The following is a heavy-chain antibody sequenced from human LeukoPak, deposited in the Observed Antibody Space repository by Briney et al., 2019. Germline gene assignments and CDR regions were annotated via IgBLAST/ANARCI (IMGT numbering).Heavy chain of an antibody. CDR1: GLILSTYS. J-gene: IGHJ4*02. Sequence: GGSLRLSCAVSGLILSTYSMKWVRQAPGKGLEWVSSITSSGSYLYYADSVKGRFTISRDNAKNSLYLQMRSLIPEDTAVYYCARDPDSSDSWGQGTLVTVSS. V-gene: IGHV3-21*01. CDR3: ARDPDSSDS. D-gene: IGHD3-22*01. CDR2: ITSSGSYL.